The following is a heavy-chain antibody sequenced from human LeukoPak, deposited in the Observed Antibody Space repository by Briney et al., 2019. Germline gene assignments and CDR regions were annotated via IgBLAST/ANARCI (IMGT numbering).Heavy chain of an antibody. Sequence: PTQTLSLTCTVSGGSISSGSYCWSWIRQPPGKGLEWIGYIYYSGSTNYNLSLKSRVTISVDTSKNQFSLKLSSVTAADTAVYYCARTVGAPWHYFDYWGQGTLVTVSS. J-gene: IGHJ4*02. CDR1: GGSISSGSYC. CDR3: ARTVGAPWHYFDY. D-gene: IGHD1-26*01. CDR2: IYYSGST. V-gene: IGHV4-61*01.